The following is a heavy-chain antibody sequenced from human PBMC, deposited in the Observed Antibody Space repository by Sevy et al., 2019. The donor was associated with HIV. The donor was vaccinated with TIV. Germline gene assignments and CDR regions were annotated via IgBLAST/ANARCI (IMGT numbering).Heavy chain of an antibody. D-gene: IGHD3-3*01. Sequence: GGSLRLSCVASGFTLSSHGMHWVRQAPGKGLEWVALIWYDGSHKFYVDSVKGRFTISRDNTKNTLYLQMNSLRAEDTAVYYCARTYDFWSTYYTGSYYYYGMDVWGQGTTVTVSS. J-gene: IGHJ6*02. V-gene: IGHV3-33*01. CDR2: IWYDGSHK. CDR3: ARTYDFWSTYYTGSYYYYGMDV. CDR1: GFTLSSHG.